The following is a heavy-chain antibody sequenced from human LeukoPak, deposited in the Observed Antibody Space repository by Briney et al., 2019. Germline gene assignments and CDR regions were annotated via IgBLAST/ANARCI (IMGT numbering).Heavy chain of an antibody. CDR2: ISSSSSYI. D-gene: IGHD5-24*01. CDR1: GFSLSNYA. CDR3: ARDRRNYMDV. V-gene: IGHV3-21*01. Sequence: GGSLRLSCVVSGFSLSNYAMSWVRQAPGKGLEWVSSISSSSSYIYYADSVKGRFTISRDNAKNSLYLQMNSLRAEDTAVYYCARDRRNYMDVWGKGTTVTVSS. J-gene: IGHJ6*03.